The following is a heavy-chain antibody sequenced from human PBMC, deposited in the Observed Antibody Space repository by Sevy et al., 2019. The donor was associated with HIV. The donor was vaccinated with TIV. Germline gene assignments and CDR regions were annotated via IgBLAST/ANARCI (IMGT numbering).Heavy chain of an antibody. CDR2: IYYNADT. D-gene: IGHD3-16*01. Sequence: SETLSLTCTVSGGSISSSDYFWGWIRQPPGKGLEWIGTIYYNADTCHNPSLTSRVTISVDTSKNQFSLRMTSVTALDTAVYYSASHGAWRFYFDFWGRGALVTVSS. J-gene: IGHJ4*02. CDR1: GGSISSSDYF. CDR3: ASHGAWRFYFDF. V-gene: IGHV4-39*01.